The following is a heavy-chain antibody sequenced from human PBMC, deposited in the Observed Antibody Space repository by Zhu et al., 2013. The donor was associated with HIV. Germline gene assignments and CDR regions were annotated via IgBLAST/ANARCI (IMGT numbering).Heavy chain of an antibody. Sequence: QVQLVQSGAEVKKPGSSVQVSCKASGGTFSSYAINWVRLAPGQGLEWVGGIIPIFGTTKYAQKLQDRVTITADKSTSTAYMELNSLRSEDTAVYYCARGDASGSYLYYYYNMDVWGRRDHGHRLL. CDR1: GGTFSSYA. D-gene: IGHD3-22*01. CDR3: ARGDASGSYLYYYYNMDV. CDR2: IIPIFGTT. V-gene: IGHV1-69*06. J-gene: IGHJ6*02.